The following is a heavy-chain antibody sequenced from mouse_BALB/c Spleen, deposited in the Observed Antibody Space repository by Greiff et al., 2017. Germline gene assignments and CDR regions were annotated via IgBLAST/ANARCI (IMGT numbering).Heavy chain of an antibody. J-gene: IGHJ3*01. V-gene: IGHV3-6*02. CDR1: GYSITSGYY. CDR3: ARAGGYPWFAY. D-gene: IGHD2-2*01. CDR2: ISYDGSN. Sequence: EVKLQESGPGLVKPSQSLSLTCSVTGYSITSGYYWNWIRQFPGNKLEWMGYISYDGSNNYNPSLKNRISITRDTSKNQFFLKLNSVTTEDTATYYCARAGGYPWFAYWGQGTLVTVSA.